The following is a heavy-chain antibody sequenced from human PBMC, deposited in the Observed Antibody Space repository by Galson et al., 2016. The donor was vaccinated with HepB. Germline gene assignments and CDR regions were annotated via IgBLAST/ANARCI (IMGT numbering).Heavy chain of an antibody. Sequence: SLRLSCAASGLTFNNYAMSWVRQAPGKGLEWVSAISGGGGSTYYANSVQGRFTISRDNSKNTLYLQMNSLRAEDTALYYCAKYLDYYDSSGVDYWGQGTLVTVSS. V-gene: IGHV3-23*01. J-gene: IGHJ4*02. D-gene: IGHD3-22*01. CDR2: ISGGGGST. CDR1: GLTFNNYA. CDR3: AKYLDYYDSSGVDY.